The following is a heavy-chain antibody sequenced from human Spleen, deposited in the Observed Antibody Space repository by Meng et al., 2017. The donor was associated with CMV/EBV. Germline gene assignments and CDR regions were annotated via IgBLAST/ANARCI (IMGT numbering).Heavy chain of an antibody. V-gene: IGHV1-18*01. CDR1: GYTFTSYA. Sequence: ASVKVSCKASGYTFTSYAMHWVRQAPGQRLEWMGWISAYNGNTNYAQKLQGRVTMTTDTSTSTAYMELRSLRSDDTAVYYCARGGVVITTPYYFDYWGQGTLVTVSS. D-gene: IGHD3-22*01. J-gene: IGHJ4*02. CDR3: ARGGVVITTPYYFDY. CDR2: ISAYNGNT.